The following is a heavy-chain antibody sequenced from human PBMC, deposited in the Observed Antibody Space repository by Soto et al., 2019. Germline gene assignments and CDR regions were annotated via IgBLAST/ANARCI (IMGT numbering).Heavy chain of an antibody. CDR1: GYTFTSHG. V-gene: IGHV1-3*01. Sequence: APVKGSCQASGYTFTSHGMHWVRPAPGQRLEWMGWINAGNGNTKYSQRFQGRVTITRDTSASTAYMELSSLRSEDTAVYYCARSIVVVTALDYWGQGTLVTVSS. J-gene: IGHJ4*02. CDR2: INAGNGNT. D-gene: IGHD2-21*02. CDR3: ARSIVVVTALDY.